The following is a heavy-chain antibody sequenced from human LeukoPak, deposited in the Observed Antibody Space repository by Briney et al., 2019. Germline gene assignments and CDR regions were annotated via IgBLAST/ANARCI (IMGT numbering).Heavy chain of an antibody. D-gene: IGHD3-16*02. CDR1: GFTFSSYS. CDR3: AREKSGRVRGSYRYDGMDV. Sequence: GGSLRLSCAASGFTFSSYSMNWVRQAPGKGLEWVSSISSSSSYIYYADSVKGRFTISRDNAKDSLYLQMNSLRAEDTAVYYCAREKSGRVRGSYRYDGMDVWGQGTTVTVSS. CDR2: ISSSSSYI. V-gene: IGHV3-21*01. J-gene: IGHJ6*02.